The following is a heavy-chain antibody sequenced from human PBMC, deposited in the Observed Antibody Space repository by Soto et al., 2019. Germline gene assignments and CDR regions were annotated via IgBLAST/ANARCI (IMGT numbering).Heavy chain of an antibody. Sequence: PSQTLSLTCGISGDSVSSNSAAWNWIRQSPSRGLEWLGRTYYRSKWYNDYAVSVKSRLTINPDTSKNQFSLQLNSVTPEDTAVYYCARDAMYSSGWHRWFDPCGEGTPVTVSS. CDR1: GDSVSSNSAA. J-gene: IGHJ5*02. V-gene: IGHV6-1*01. CDR2: TYYRSKWYN. CDR3: ARDAMYSSGWHRWFDP. D-gene: IGHD6-19*01.